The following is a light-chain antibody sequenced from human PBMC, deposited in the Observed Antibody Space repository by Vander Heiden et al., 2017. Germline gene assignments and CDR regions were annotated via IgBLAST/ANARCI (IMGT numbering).Light chain of an antibody. CDR2: DVS. Sequence: QSPLTQPASAPGSPGQSITISCTGTSSDVGGYNYVSWYQQHPGKAPKLMIYDVSNRPSGVSNRFSGSKSGNTASLTIAGLQAEDEADYYCSSYTSSSTGVVFGGGTKLTVL. CDR1: SSDVGGYNY. V-gene: IGLV2-14*03. CDR3: SSYTSSSTGVV. J-gene: IGLJ2*01.